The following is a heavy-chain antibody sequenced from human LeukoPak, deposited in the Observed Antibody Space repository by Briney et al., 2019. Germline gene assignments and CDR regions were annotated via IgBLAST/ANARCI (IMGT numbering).Heavy chain of an antibody. Sequence: SGTLSLTCAVSGGSISSSNWWSWVRQPPGKGLEWIGEIYHSGSTNYNPSLKSRVTISVDKSKNQFSLKLSSVTAADTAVYYCARRRAGARARFLRVHPGIFDYWGQGTLVTVSS. CDR2: IYHSGST. CDR1: GGSISSSNW. D-gene: IGHD1-14*01. V-gene: IGHV4-4*02. CDR3: ARRRAGARARFLRVHPGIFDY. J-gene: IGHJ4*02.